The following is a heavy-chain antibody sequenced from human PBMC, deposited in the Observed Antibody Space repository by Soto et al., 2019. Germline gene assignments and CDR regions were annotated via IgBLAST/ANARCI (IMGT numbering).Heavy chain of an antibody. Sequence: SETQSLTCTVSGGSISSSSYYWGWIRQSPGKGLEWIGSFYYSGSTYYNPSLKSRVTISVDTPKNQFSLKLTSVTAADTAVYYCARGEDYYHTSGYYMNWFDPWGQGTLVTVSS. D-gene: IGHD3-22*01. V-gene: IGHV4-39*01. CDR2: FYYSGST. CDR1: GGSISSSSYY. CDR3: ARGEDYYHTSGYYMNWFDP. J-gene: IGHJ5*02.